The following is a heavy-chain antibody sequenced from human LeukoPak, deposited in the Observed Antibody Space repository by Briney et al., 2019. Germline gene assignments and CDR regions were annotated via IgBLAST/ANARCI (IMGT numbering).Heavy chain of an antibody. V-gene: IGHV4-59*01. J-gene: IGHJ5*02. Sequence: TSETLSLTCTVSGGSISSYYWSWIRPPPGKGLEWIGYIYYSGSTNYNPSLKSRVTISVDTSKNQFSLKLSSVTAEDTAVYYCARARGGFLVGYSYGLCSWGQGTLVTVSS. CDR1: GGSISSYY. D-gene: IGHD5-18*01. CDR3: ARARGGFLVGYSYGLCS. CDR2: IYYSGST.